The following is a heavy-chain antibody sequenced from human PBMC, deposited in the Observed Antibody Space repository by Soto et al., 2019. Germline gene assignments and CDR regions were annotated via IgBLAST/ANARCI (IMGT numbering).Heavy chain of an antibody. CDR1: RGSITSSSSF. CDR3: ARRYGGSPAHNWFEP. Sequence: PSETLSPTCTVSRGSITSSSSFWGWIRQPPGKGPEWIGSIYYSGRTCYNPSLKSRDTISVDTSKNQFFLKLTSVTAADTAVYCCARRYGGSPAHNWFEPWGQG. CDR2: IYYSGRT. J-gene: IGHJ5*02. D-gene: IGHD1-26*01. V-gene: IGHV4-39*01.